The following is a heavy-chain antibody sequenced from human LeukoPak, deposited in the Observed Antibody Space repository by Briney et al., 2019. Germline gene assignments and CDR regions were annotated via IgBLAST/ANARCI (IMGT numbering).Heavy chain of an antibody. J-gene: IGHJ4*02. CDR3: ARSLAPLAAAAPLIDY. CDR2: IYPGDSDT. V-gene: IGHV5-51*01. D-gene: IGHD6-13*01. CDR1: GYSFTSYW. Sequence: GESLKISCKGSGYSFTSYWIGWVRQMPGKGLEWMGVIYPGDSDTRYSPSLQGQVTTSADKSISTAYLQSSSLKASDTAMYYCARSLAPLAAAAPLIDYWGQGTLVTVSS.